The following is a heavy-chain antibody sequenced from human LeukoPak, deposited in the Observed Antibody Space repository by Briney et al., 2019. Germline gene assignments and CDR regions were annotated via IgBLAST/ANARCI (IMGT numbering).Heavy chain of an antibody. D-gene: IGHD1-14*01. CDR3: ARGTPTTRDFDY. CDR2: ISSSSNYI. Sequence: GGSLRLSCAASGLTFSSYNMNWVRQAPGKGLEWVSFISSSSNYIYYTDSVKGRFTISRDNAKNSLFLQMNSLRAEDTAVYYCARGTPTTRDFDYWGQGTPVTVSS. V-gene: IGHV3-21*01. J-gene: IGHJ4*02. CDR1: GLTFSSYN.